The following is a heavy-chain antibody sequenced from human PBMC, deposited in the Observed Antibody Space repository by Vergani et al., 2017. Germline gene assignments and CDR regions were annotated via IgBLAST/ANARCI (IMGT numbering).Heavy chain of an antibody. CDR3: ASLPYYGDYGRDYYYGMDV. V-gene: IGHV5-10-1*01. D-gene: IGHD4-17*01. CDR2: SDPSDSYT. J-gene: IGHJ6*02. Sequence: EVQLVQSGAEVKKPGESLKISCKGSGYSFTSYWISWVRQMPGKGLEWMGSSDPSDSYTNYSPSFQGNVTIPADKSISTAYLQWSSLKASDHAMYYCASLPYYGDYGRDYYYGMDVWGQGTTVTVSS. CDR1: GYSFTSYW.